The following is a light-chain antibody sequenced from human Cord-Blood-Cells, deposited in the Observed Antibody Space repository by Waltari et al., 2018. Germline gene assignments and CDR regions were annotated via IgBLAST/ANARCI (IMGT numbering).Light chain of an antibody. CDR3: QQRSNWPRT. CDR2: DAS. J-gene: IGKJ1*01. CDR1: QSVSSY. V-gene: IGKV3-11*01. Sequence: EIVLTQSPATLSLSPGASATLPCRASQSVSSYLAWYQQKPGQAPRLLIYDASNRATGIPARFSGSGSGTDFTLTISSLEPEDFAVYYCQQRSNWPRTFGQGTKVEIK.